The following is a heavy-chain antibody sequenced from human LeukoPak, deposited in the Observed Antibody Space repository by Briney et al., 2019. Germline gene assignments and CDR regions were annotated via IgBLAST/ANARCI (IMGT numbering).Heavy chain of an antibody. CDR3: ARGEGQWLVNWYFDL. V-gene: IGHV4-39*07. J-gene: IGHJ2*01. CDR1: GGSISSSSYY. D-gene: IGHD6-19*01. CDR2: IYYSGST. Sequence: SETLSLTCTVSGGSISSSSYYWGWIRQPPGKGLEWIGSIYYSGSTYYNPSLKSRVTISVDTSKNQFSLKLSSLTAADTAVYYCARGEGQWLVNWYFDLWGRGALVTVSS.